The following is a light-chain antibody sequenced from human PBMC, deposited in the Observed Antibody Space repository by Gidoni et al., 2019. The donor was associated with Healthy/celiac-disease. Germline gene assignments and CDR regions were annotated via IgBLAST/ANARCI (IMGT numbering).Light chain of an antibody. J-gene: IGKJ1*01. Sequence: DIVMTQSPDSLAVSLGERAPIHCKSSQSVLYSSNNKNYLAWYQQKPGQPPKLLIYWASTRESGVPDRFSGSGSGTDFTLTISSLQAEDVAVYYCQQYYSTPWTFXXXTKVEIK. CDR2: WAS. V-gene: IGKV4-1*01. CDR3: QQYYSTPWT. CDR1: QSVLYSSNNKNY.